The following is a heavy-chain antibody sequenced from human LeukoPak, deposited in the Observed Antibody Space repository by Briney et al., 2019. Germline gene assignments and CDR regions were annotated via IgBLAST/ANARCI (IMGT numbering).Heavy chain of an antibody. CDR1: GFTFSSYA. CDR3: AKDDCSSTSCALYDAFDI. CDR2: ISYDGSNK. D-gene: IGHD2-2*01. J-gene: IGHJ3*02. Sequence: GGSLRLSCAASGFTFSSYAMHWVRQAPGKGLEWVAVISYDGSNKYYADSVKGRFTISRDNSKNTLYLQMNSLRAEDTAVYYCAKDDCSSTSCALYDAFDIWGQGTMVTVSS. V-gene: IGHV3-30-3*01.